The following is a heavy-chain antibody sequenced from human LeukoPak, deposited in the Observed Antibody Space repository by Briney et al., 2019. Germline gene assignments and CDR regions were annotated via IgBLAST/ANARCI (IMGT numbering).Heavy chain of an antibody. CDR3: ARLAARQGRTWFDP. CDR2: IYHSGST. V-gene: IGHV4-4*02. CDR1: GGSISSSNW. D-gene: IGHD6-6*01. Sequence: SETLSLTCAVSGGSISSSNWWSWVRQPPGKGLEWIGEIYHSGSTNYNPSLKSRVTISVDKSKNRFSLKLSSVTAADTAVYYCARLAARQGRTWFDPWGQGTLVTVSS. J-gene: IGHJ5*02.